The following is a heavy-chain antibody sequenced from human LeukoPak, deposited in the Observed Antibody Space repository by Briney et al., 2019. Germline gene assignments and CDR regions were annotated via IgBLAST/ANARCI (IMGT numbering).Heavy chain of an antibody. CDR3: AKDWASWALGNTY. V-gene: IGHV3-74*01. D-gene: IGHD1-26*01. CDR2: INSDGSST. Sequence: GGSLRLSCAASGFAFSSYWMHWVRQAPGKGLVWVSRINSDGSSTSYADSVKGRFTISRDNSKNTLYLQMNSLRAEDTAVYYCAKDWASWALGNTYWGQGTLVTVSS. J-gene: IGHJ4*02. CDR1: GFAFSSYW.